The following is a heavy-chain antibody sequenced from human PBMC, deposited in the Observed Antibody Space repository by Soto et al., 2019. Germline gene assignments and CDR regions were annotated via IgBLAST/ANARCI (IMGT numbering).Heavy chain of an antibody. J-gene: IGHJ6*02. D-gene: IGHD3-3*01. CDR2: VSMDSDTI. Sequence: PGGSLRLSCTASGFDFSTYSMNWVRQAPGKGLEWIAYVSMDSDTIHYADSVKGRFTISRGDAENSLYLQMNSLRDEDTATYYCARIYYDYVCGQGTTVTVSS. V-gene: IGHV3-48*02. CDR1: GFDFSTYS. CDR3: ARIYYDYV.